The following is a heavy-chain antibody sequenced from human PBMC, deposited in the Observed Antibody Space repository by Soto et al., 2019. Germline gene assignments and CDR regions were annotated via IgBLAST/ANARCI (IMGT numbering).Heavy chain of an antibody. CDR3: AGPPGGGGY. D-gene: IGHD3-10*01. CDR1: GFTVSNNY. Sequence: EVQLVESGGGLIQPGGSLRLSCAVSGFTVSNNYMSWVRQAPGKGLEGVSVIYSGGYTAYGDSVKGRFTISRDNSKKPLFLQMNSPGPDHPGGYSWAGPPGGGGYWGQGTLVTVSS. J-gene: IGHJ4*02. CDR2: IYSGGYT. V-gene: IGHV3-53*01.